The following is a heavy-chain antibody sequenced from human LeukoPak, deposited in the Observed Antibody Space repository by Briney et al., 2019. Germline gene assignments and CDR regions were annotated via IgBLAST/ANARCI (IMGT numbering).Heavy chain of an antibody. J-gene: IGHJ4*02. CDR3: ARDLSARGFMITVTERLYYFDY. CDR2: ISAYNGNT. V-gene: IGHV1-18*01. Sequence: ASVKVSCKASGYTFTSYGISWVRQAPGQGLEWMGWISAYNGNTNYAQKLQGRVTMTTDTSTSTAYMELRSLRSDDTAVYYCARDLSARGFMITVTERLYYFDYWGQGTLVTVSS. CDR1: GYTFTSYG. D-gene: IGHD4-11*01.